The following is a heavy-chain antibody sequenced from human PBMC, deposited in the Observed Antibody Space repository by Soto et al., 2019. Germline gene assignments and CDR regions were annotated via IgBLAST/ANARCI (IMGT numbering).Heavy chain of an antibody. D-gene: IGHD6-13*01. CDR1: GGTFTSTA. Sequence: QVLLVQSSAEVKKPGSWVKVSCKASGGTFTSTAFSWVRQAPGQGLEWMGGIIPVLGTPNYAQKFQARLTVTADASTTTVHMELSSLRSDDTAVYYCASSAGLDHLLNYYGLNVWGQGTTVTVSS. CDR2: IIPVLGTP. V-gene: IGHV1-69*01. J-gene: IGHJ6*02. CDR3: ASSAGLDHLLNYYGLNV.